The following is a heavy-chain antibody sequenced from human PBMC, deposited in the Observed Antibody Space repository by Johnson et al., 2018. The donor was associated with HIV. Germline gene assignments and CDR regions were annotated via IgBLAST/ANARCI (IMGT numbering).Heavy chain of an antibody. V-gene: IGHV3-30*04. D-gene: IGHD6-13*01. Sequence: QVQLVESGGGVVQPGRSLRLSCAASGFTFSSYAMHWVRQAPGKGLEWVAVISYDGSNKYYADSVKGRFTISRDNSKNTLYLQMNSLRAEDTAVYYCAREATYSSSWYHDVFDSWGQGTMVTGSS. CDR2: ISYDGSNK. J-gene: IGHJ3*02. CDR1: GFTFSSYA. CDR3: AREATYSSSWYHDVFDS.